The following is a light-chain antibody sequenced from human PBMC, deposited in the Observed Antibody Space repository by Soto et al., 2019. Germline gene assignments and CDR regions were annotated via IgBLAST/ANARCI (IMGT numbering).Light chain of an antibody. CDR3: QQYSDRPYT. J-gene: IGKJ2*01. CDR2: GAS. Sequence: IVMTQSPATLSVSPGDRATLSCRASQSVSSLLAWYQQKPGQAPRLLLYGASTRATGIPARFSGSGSGTEFTLTICSLQSEDFAVYYCQQYSDRPYTFGQGTKVDIK. V-gene: IGKV3-15*01. CDR1: QSVSSL.